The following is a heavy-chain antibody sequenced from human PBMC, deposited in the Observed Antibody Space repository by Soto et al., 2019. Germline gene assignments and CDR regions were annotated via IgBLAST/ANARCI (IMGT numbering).Heavy chain of an antibody. V-gene: IGHV3-74*01. Sequence: PGGSLRLSCAASGFTFSSYLMHWVRQSPGKGLVWVSRINSDGSSTSYADSVKGRFTISRDNAKNTLYLQMNSLRAEDTAVYYCARDHYDSSGYYYLWGPGTLVTVSS. CDR2: INSDGSST. J-gene: IGHJ4*02. CDR1: GFTFSSYL. CDR3: ARDHYDSSGYYYL. D-gene: IGHD3-22*01.